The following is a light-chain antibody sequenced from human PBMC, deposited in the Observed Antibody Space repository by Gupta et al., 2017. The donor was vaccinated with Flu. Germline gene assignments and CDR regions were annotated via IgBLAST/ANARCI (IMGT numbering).Light chain of an antibody. CDR1: SSNIGPDYD. CDR3: QSYDSRLSAVV. Sequence: QSVLTQPPSVSGAPGQRVTISCTGSSSNIGPDYDVHWYQQFPGTAPKLLIYDNINRPSGVPDRFSGSKSGTSASLAITGLKAEDEADYYCQSYDSRLSAVVFGGGTKLTVV. J-gene: IGLJ2*01. CDR2: DNI. V-gene: IGLV1-40*01.